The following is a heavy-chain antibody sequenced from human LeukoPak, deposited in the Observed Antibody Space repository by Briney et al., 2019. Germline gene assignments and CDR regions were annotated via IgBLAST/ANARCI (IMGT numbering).Heavy chain of an antibody. D-gene: IGHD3-22*01. CDR2: ISSDGSDK. CDR1: GFTFNVYG. J-gene: IGHJ6*02. CDR3: AKDGHYYDSALYGMDV. Sequence: GRSLRLSCAASGFTFNVYGMHWVRQAPGKGLEWVALISSDGSDKYYADSVKGRFTISRDNSMSTLFLQVNSLRTEDTAVYYCAKDGHYYDSALYGMDVWGQGTTITVSS. V-gene: IGHV3-30*18.